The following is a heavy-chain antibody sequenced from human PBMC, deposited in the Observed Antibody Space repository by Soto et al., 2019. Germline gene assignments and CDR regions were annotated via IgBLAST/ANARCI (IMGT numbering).Heavy chain of an antibody. D-gene: IGHD4-17*01. CDR1: GGSISSGGYY. CDR3: ARLCYGDYGQASWFDP. J-gene: IGHJ5*02. Sequence: PSETLSLTCTVSGGSISSGGYYWSWIRQHPGKGLEWIGYIYYSGSTYYNPSLKSRVTISVDTSKNQFSLKLSSVTAADMAVYYCARLCYGDYGQASWFDPWGQGTLVTVSS. V-gene: IGHV4-31*03. CDR2: IYYSGST.